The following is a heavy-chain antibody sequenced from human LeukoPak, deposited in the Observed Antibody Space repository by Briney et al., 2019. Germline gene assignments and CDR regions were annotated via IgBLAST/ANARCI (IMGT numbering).Heavy chain of an antibody. CDR1: GFTFSSYA. Sequence: PGGSLRLSCAASGFTFSSYAMSWVRQAPGKGLEWVSAISGSGGSTYYADSVKGRFTISRDNSKNTLYLQMNSLRAEDTAVYYCAKYLRDILTGYSHYYYGMDVWGQGTTVTVSS. J-gene: IGHJ6*02. CDR3: AKYLRDILTGYSHYYYGMDV. CDR2: ISGSGGST. V-gene: IGHV3-23*01. D-gene: IGHD3-9*01.